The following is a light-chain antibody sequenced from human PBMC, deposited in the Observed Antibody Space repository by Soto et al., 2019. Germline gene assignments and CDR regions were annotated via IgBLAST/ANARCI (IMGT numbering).Light chain of an antibody. CDR1: KTVFTA. CDR3: QQQSHWPLT. CDR2: AAS. V-gene: IGKV3-11*01. J-gene: IGKJ4*01. Sequence: EIVLTQSPATLSLSPGDRATLSCRASKTVFTALAWYQKKPGQAPRLLIYAASNRASGIPARFSGSGSGTDFTLTISSLEPEDFAIFYCQQQSHWPLTFGGGTKVEIK.